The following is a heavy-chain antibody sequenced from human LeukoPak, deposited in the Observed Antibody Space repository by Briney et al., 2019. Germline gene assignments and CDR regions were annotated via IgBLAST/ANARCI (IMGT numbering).Heavy chain of an antibody. V-gene: IGHV3-30*02. D-gene: IGHD3-22*01. CDR2: IWYNGSKK. J-gene: IGHJ4*02. CDR1: GFTFSDHG. Sequence: PGGSLRLSCAASGFTFSDHGMHWVRQAPGKGLEWVAIIWYNGSKKYYAESVKGRFTISRDNSKNTLYLQMNSLRAEDTAVYYCAVAYSSSGYYPVDYWGQGTLVTVSS. CDR3: AVAYSSSGYYPVDY.